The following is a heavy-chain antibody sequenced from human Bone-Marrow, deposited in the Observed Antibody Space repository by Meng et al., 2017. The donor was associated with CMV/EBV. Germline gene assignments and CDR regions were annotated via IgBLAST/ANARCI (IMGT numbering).Heavy chain of an antibody. J-gene: IGHJ3*02. D-gene: IGHD3-22*01. Sequence: ASVKVSCKASGSTFTSYYMHWVRQAPGQGLEWMGIINPSGGSTSYAQKFQGRVTMTRDTSTSTVYMELSSLRSEDTAVYYCARVLAFGSSGYYRPDAFDIWGQGTMVTVSS. CDR2: INPSGGST. V-gene: IGHV1-46*01. CDR3: ARVLAFGSSGYYRPDAFDI. CDR1: GSTFTSYY.